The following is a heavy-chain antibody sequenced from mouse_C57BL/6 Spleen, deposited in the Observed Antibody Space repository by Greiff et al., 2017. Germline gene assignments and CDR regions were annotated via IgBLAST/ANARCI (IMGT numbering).Heavy chain of an antibody. CDR3: VITTVVAPYFDY. Sequence: VKLMESGAELVKPGASVKISCKASGYAFSSYWMNWVKQRPGKGLEWIGQIYPGDGDTNYNGKFKGKATLTADKSSSTAYMQLSSLTSEDSAVYFCVITTVVAPYFDYWGQGTTLTVSS. D-gene: IGHD1-1*01. J-gene: IGHJ2*01. V-gene: IGHV1-80*01. CDR1: GYAFSSYW. CDR2: IYPGDGDT.